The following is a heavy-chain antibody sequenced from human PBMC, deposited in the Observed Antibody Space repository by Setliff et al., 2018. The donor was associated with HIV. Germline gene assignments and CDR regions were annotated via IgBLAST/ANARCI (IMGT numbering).Heavy chain of an antibody. D-gene: IGHD3-10*01. CDR1: GGSISSHY. V-gene: IGHV4-59*08. J-gene: IGHJ3*02. CDR2: IYYSGST. Sequence: SETLSLTCTVSGGSISSHYWSWIRQPPGKGLEWIGSIYYSGSTNYNPSLKSRVTISVDRSKNQFSLKLSSVTAADTAVYYCARIMVRGVITGGDAFDIWGQGTMVTVSS. CDR3: ARIMVRGVITGGDAFDI.